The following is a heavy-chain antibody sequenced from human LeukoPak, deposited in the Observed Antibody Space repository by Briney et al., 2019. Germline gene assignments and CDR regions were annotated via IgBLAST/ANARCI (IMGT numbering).Heavy chain of an antibody. J-gene: IGHJ4*02. Sequence: ASVKVSCKASGYTFTSYDISWVRQATGQGLEWMGWMNPNSGNTGYAQKFQGRVTMTRDTSISTAYMELSNLRSEDTAVYYCARLRGSYIDSWGQGTLVTVSS. CDR2: MNPNSGNT. CDR3: ARLRGSYIDS. V-gene: IGHV1-8*02. D-gene: IGHD3-16*01. CDR1: GYTFTSYD.